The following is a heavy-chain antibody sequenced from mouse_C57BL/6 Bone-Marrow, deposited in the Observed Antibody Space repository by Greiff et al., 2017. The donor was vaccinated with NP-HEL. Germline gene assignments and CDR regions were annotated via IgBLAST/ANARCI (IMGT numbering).Heavy chain of an antibody. D-gene: IGHD1-1*01. V-gene: IGHV1-52*01. Sequence: VQLQQSGAELVRPGSSVKLSCKASGYTFTSYWMHWVKQRPIQGLEWIGNIDPSDSETHYNQKFKDKATLTVDKSSSTAYMQLRSLTSDDSAVFYFASAPITAVVERCFEFWGEGTTLTVSS. J-gene: IGHJ2*01. CDR1: GYTFTSYW. CDR2: IDPSDSET. CDR3: ASAPITAVVERCFEF.